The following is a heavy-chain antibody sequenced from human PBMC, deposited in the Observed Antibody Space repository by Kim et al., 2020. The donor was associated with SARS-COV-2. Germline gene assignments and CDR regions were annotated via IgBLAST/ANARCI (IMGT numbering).Heavy chain of an antibody. D-gene: IGHD1-1*01. V-gene: IGHV4-59*12. Sequence: SETLSLTCTVSGDSISNYYWTWIRQPPGKGLEWIGYVYYSGSTYYNASLKSRCTFSIDATKNQFTLQLTSVTAADTALYYCERLSYTNNWRADALELWGQGTMVSVSS. CDR2: VYYSGST. CDR1: GDSISNYY. CDR3: ERLSYTNNWRADALEL. J-gene: IGHJ3*01.